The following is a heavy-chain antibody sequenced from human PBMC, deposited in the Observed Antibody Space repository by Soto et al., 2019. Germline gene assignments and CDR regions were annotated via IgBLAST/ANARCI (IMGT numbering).Heavy chain of an antibody. V-gene: IGHV3-21*01. CDR3: ARDLEIGVAFDY. J-gene: IGHJ4*02. Sequence: PGGSLRLSCAASGFTFSSYSMNWVRQAPGKGLEWVSSISSSSSYIYYADSVKGRFTISRDNAKNSVYLQMNSLRAEDTAVYYCARDLEIGVAFDYWGQGTLVTVSS. CDR2: ISSSSSYI. D-gene: IGHD3-16*01. CDR1: GFTFSSYS.